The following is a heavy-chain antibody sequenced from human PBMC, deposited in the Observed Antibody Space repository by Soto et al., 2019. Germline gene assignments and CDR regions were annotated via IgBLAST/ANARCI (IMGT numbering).Heavy chain of an antibody. V-gene: IGHV2-5*02. CDR1: GFSLSTSGVG. CDR3: AHKGGGDRILDY. D-gene: IGHD3-16*01. Sequence: QITLKESGPTLVKPTQTLTLTCTFSGFSLSTSGVGVGWIRQPPGKALEWLALIYWDDAKEYSPSLKSRLTIHKDTSKNQVVLIMTNMDPVDTATYYCAHKGGGDRILDYWGQGTLVTVSS. CDR2: IYWDDAK. J-gene: IGHJ4*02.